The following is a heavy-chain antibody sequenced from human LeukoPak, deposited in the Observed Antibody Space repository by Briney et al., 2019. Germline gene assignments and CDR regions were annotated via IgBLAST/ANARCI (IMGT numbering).Heavy chain of an antibody. Sequence: ASVKVSCKASGYTSTAYYVHWVRQAPGQGLEWVGWINPNSGDTNYAQKFQGRVTVIRDTSISTAYMELSRLTSDDTATYYCTREDYWGQGTLVTVSS. V-gene: IGHV1-2*02. J-gene: IGHJ4*02. CDR3: TREDY. CDR1: GYTSTAYY. CDR2: INPNSGDT.